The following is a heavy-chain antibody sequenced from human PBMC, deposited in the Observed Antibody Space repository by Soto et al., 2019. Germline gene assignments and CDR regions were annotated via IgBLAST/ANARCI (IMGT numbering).Heavy chain of an antibody. CDR3: ARGSPMVRGVDY. CDR2: IYYSGSI. V-gene: IGHV4-39*01. J-gene: IGHJ4*02. Sequence: SETLSLTCSVSGGSISSSSYYWGWIRQPPGKGLEWIGSIYYSGSIYYNPSLKSRVTISVDTSKNQFSLKLSSVTAADTAVYYCARGSPMVRGVDYWGQGTLVTVSS. D-gene: IGHD3-10*01. CDR1: GGSISSSSYY.